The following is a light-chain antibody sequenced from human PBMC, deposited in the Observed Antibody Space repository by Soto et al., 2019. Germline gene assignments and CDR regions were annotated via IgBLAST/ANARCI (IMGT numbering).Light chain of an antibody. Sequence: QSALTQPASVSGSPGQSITISCTGTSSDVGGYNYVSWYQQHPGKAPKLMIYEDTERPSGVSNRFSGSKSGNTASLTISGLQAEDEADYYCCSYAGTRSLVVFGGGTKLTVL. CDR1: SSDVGGYNY. V-gene: IGLV2-23*01. CDR2: EDT. CDR3: CSYAGTRSLVV. J-gene: IGLJ2*01.